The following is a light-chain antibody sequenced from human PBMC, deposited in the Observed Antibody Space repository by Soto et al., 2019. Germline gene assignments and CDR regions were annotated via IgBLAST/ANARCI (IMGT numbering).Light chain of an antibody. J-gene: IGKJ4*01. CDR3: QQYYSTPLT. CDR1: QSVLYSSNNKNY. V-gene: IGKV4-1*01. CDR2: WAS. Sequence: DIVMTQSPDSLAVSLGERATINCKSSQSVLYSSNNKNYLAWYQQKPGQPPKLLISWASTRASGVPDRFSGSGSGTDFTLTISSLQAEDGAVYYCQQYYSTPLTFGGGTKVEIK.